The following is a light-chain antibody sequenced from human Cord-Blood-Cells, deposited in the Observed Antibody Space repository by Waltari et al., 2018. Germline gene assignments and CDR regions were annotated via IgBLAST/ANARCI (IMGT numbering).Light chain of an antibody. J-gene: IGLJ3*02. CDR2: SNN. CDR3: AAWDDSLNGWV. CDR1: TLNHGRNT. V-gene: IGLV1-44*01. Sequence: QSVLTQPPSASGTPGQRVTISCSGSTLNHGRNTVNWYQQLPGTAPKLLIHSNNQRPSGVPDRFSGSKSGTSASLAISGLQSEDEADYYCAAWDDSLNGWVFGGGTKLTVL.